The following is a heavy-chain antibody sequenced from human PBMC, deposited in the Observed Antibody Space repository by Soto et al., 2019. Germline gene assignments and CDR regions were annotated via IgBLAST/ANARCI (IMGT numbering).Heavy chain of an antibody. V-gene: IGHV3-7*03. CDR2: IEQDGSEK. J-gene: IGHJ6*02. D-gene: IGHD5-12*01. CDR3: AREGILWEGGYLLLSGMDV. Sequence: GGSLRLSCAASGFTFSSYWMSWVRQAPGKGLEWAANIEQDGSEKYYVDSVKGRFTISRDNAKNSLYLQMNSLRAEDTAVYYCAREGILWEGGYLLLSGMDVWGQGTTVTVSS. CDR1: GFTFSSYW.